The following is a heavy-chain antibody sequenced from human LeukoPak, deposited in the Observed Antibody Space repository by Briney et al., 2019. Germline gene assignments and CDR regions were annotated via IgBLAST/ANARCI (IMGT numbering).Heavy chain of an antibody. V-gene: IGHV4-4*02. CDR1: GGSISSSNW. J-gene: IGHJ6*03. CDR3: ARAKAARETYYYYYYMDV. D-gene: IGHD6-6*01. Sequence: SETLSLTCAVSGGSISSSNWWSWVRQPPGKGLEWIGEINHSGSTNYNPSLKSRVTISVDTSKNQFSLKLSSVTAADTAVYYCARAKAARETYYYYYYMDVWGKGTTVTVSS. CDR2: INHSGST.